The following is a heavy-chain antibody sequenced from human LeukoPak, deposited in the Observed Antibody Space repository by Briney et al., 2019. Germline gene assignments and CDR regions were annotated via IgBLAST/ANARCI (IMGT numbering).Heavy chain of an antibody. CDR3: ARHRGGRFSESYCDY. J-gene: IGHJ4*02. V-gene: IGHV4-59*08. D-gene: IGHD3-10*01. Sequence: SEALSLTCTVSGGSISSYYWSWIRQPPGRGLEWIGYIYDSANSDYNPSLNSRVAISRDTSKNQLSLRLSSVTAADTAVYYCARHRGGRFSESYCDYWGQGILVTVSS. CDR2: IYDSANS. CDR1: GGSISSYY.